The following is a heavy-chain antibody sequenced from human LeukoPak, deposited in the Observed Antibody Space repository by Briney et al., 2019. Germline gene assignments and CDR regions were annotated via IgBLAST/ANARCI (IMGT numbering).Heavy chain of an antibody. CDR2: IHPRDSEI. D-gene: IGHD3-10*01. V-gene: IGHV5-51*01. J-gene: IGHJ4*02. Sequence: GESLKISCKASGYSFTTYWIVWVRQKPGQGLEWMGIIHPRDSEIKYSPSSEGQVTISADESISTAYMQWSSLKASDTAKYYCARSRSGIHFDSWGQGSQVTVSS. CDR3: ARSRSGIHFDS. CDR1: GYSFTTYW.